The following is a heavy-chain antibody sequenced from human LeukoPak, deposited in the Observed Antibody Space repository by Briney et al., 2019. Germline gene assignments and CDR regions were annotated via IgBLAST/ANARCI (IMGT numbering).Heavy chain of an antibody. D-gene: IGHD6-13*01. CDR3: ARGRIAAAGPIDY. CDR1: GFTFSDYY. J-gene: IGHJ4*02. Sequence: GGSLRLSCAASGFTFSDYYMSWIRQAPGQGLEWISYISSISSYTNYADSVKGRFTMSRDNAKNSLYLQMSSLRVEDTAVYYCARGRIAAAGPIDYWGQGTLVTVSS. CDR2: ISSISSYT. V-gene: IGHV3-11*05.